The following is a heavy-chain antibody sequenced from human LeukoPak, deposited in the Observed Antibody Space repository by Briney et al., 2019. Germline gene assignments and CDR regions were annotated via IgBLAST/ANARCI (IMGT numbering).Heavy chain of an antibody. CDR2: IFYTGDS. D-gene: IGHD3-10*01. V-gene: IGHV4-59*12. CDR1: GVSSSSSY. J-gene: IGHJ4*02. CDR3: ARELITMVRGYFSI. Sequence: SETLSLTCTVSGVSSSSSYWSWIRQPPGKGLEWIGYIFYTGDSNHNPSFKSRVSISLDTSKDQISLKLSSVTAADTAVYYCARELITMVRGYFSIWGQGTLVTVSS.